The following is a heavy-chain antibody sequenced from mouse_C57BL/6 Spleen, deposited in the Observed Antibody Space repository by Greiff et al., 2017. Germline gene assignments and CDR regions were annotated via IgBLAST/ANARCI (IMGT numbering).Heavy chain of an antibody. CDR2: IDPENGDT. V-gene: IGHV14-4*01. J-gene: IGHJ3*01. Sequence: VQLQQSGAELVRPGASVKLSCTASGFNIKDDYMHWVKQRPDQGLEWIGWIDPENGDTEYASKFQGKATITADTSSNTAYLQLSSLTSEDTAVYYGTSDSSGFAYWGQGTLVTVSA. CDR1: GFNIKDDY. D-gene: IGHD3-2*02. CDR3: TSDSSGFAY.